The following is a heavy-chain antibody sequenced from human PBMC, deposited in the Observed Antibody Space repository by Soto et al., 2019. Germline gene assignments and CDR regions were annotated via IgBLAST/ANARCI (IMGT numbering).Heavy chain of an antibody. CDR1: GGSISSGDYY. J-gene: IGHJ5*02. CDR2: IYYSGST. D-gene: IGHD2-15*01. CDR3: ARGHTVVTRVWFDP. V-gene: IGHV4-30-4*01. Sequence: SETLSLTCTVSGGSISSGDYYWSWIRQPPGKGLEWIGYIYYSGSTYYNPSLKSRVTISVDTSKNQFSLKLSSVTAADTAAYYCARGHTVVTRVWFDPWGQGTLVTVSS.